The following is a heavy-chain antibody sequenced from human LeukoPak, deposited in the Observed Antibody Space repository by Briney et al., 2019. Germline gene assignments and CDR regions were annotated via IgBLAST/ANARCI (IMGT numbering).Heavy chain of an antibody. J-gene: IGHJ4*02. CDR1: DFTFSTYE. V-gene: IGHV3-48*03. CDR3: AGSALAGTYIDY. CDR2: ITRSGTTI. Sequence: GGSLRLSCAASDFTFSTYEMNWVRQAPGQGLEWVSYITRSGTTIYYADSLKGRFTISKDNAKNSLYLHMNSLRAEDTAVYYCAGSALAGTYIDYWGQGTLVTVSS. D-gene: IGHD2-15*01.